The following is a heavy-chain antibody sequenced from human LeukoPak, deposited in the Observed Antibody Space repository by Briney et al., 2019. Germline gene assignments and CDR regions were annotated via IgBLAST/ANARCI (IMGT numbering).Heavy chain of an antibody. Sequence: PGGSLRLSCAASGFTFSSYSMNWVRQAPGKGLEWVSSISSSSSYIYYADSVKGRFTISRDNAKNSLYLQMNSLRAEDTAVYYCARGSPVLRFLEWLLLGAFDIWGQGTMVTVSS. V-gene: IGHV3-21*01. CDR2: ISSSSSYI. D-gene: IGHD3-3*01. J-gene: IGHJ3*02. CDR3: ARGSPVLRFLEWLLLGAFDI. CDR1: GFTFSSYS.